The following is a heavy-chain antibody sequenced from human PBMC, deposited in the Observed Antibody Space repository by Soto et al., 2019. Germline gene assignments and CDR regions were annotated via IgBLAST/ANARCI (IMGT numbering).Heavy chain of an antibody. Sequence: EVQLLESGGGLVQPGGSLRLSCAASGFTFSSYAMSWVRQGPGRGLEWVSTISGSGSSTYYADSLKGRFTISRDNSKNTEHLQMNSLGADDTAVYYCAKVNLCCSGGSCYDLDAFDIWGQGTMVTVSS. CDR2: ISGSGSST. CDR1: GFTFSSYA. D-gene: IGHD2-15*01. J-gene: IGHJ3*02. CDR3: AKVNLCCSGGSCYDLDAFDI. V-gene: IGHV3-23*01.